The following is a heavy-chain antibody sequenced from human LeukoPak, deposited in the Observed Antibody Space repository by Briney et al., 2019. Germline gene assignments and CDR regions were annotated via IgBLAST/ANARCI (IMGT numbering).Heavy chain of an antibody. V-gene: IGHV3-23*01. J-gene: IGHJ4*02. D-gene: IGHD3-3*01. CDR2: ISGSGDST. CDR3: AKGAYYGD. Sequence: GGSLRLSCAASGFIFSNHGMNWVRQAPGKGLEWVSTISGSGDSTYYADSVKSRFTISRDNSKNTLYLQMNSLRVEDTAVYYCAKGAYYGDWGQGTLVTVSS. CDR1: GFIFSNHG.